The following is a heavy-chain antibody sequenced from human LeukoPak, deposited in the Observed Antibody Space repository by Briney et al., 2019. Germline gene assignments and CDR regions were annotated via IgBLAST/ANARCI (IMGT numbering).Heavy chain of an antibody. Sequence: GGSLRLSCAASGFTFSSYAMHRVRQAPGKGLEWVAVISYDGSNKYYADSVKGRFTISRDNSKNTLYLQMNSLRAEDTAVYYCARASGVVVPGPIDFDYWGQGTLVTVSS. CDR2: ISYDGSNK. D-gene: IGHD2-2*01. V-gene: IGHV3-30*04. J-gene: IGHJ4*02. CDR1: GFTFSSYA. CDR3: ARASGVVVPGPIDFDY.